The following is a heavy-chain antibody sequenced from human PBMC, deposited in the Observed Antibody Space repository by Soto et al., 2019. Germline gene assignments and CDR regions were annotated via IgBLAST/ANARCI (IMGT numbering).Heavy chain of an antibody. CDR2: SHQSGNT. V-gene: IGHV4-4*02. D-gene: IGHD5-18*01. Sequence: PLETLSLTCAVSGVSICSHDLWTWVRQPPGKGLEWIGESHQSGNTNYNSSLESRVTISLDKSKNHFSLQLSSVTVADTAVYYCATRDTGRVYWGQGTLVTSPQ. CDR1: GVSICSHDL. CDR3: ATRDTGRVY. J-gene: IGHJ4*02.